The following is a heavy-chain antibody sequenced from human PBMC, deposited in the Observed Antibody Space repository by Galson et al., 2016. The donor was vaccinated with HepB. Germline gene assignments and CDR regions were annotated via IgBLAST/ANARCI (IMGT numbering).Heavy chain of an antibody. CDR2: IKQDGSEK. Sequence: SLRLSCAASGFTLNSYWMSWVRRAPGKGLEWVANIKQDGSEKYYVDSVKGRFTISRDNARNSLYLQMNSLRAEDTAVYYCASWWQTPASYFDYWGQGTLVTVSS. D-gene: IGHD2-8*02. J-gene: IGHJ4*02. V-gene: IGHV3-7*01. CDR3: ASWWQTPASYFDY. CDR1: GFTLNSYW.